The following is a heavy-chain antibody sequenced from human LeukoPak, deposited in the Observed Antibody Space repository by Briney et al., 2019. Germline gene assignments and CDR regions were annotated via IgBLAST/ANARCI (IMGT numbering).Heavy chain of an antibody. D-gene: IGHD2-2*01. CDR1: GFTFSSYA. Sequence: GSLRLSCAASGFTFSSYAMHWVRQAPGKGLEWVAVISYDGSNKYYADSVKGRFTIYRDNSKNTLYLQMNSLRAEDTAVYYCARDIVCSSTSCYGDEYYYYYGMDVWGQGTTVTVSS. CDR2: ISYDGSNK. V-gene: IGHV3-30*04. CDR3: ARDIVCSSTSCYGDEYYYYYGMDV. J-gene: IGHJ6*02.